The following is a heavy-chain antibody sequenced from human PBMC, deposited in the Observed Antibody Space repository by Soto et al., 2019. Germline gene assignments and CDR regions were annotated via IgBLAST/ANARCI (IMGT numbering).Heavy chain of an antibody. Sequence: QPVGSLRLSCAPSVFTFRDFAMICVRQSPGKRLEWVSAISGSGETPYYADSVKGRFIISRDNFRNTLYLQMSSLRVEDTAVYYCAKDRRTTMVRGYVRSFESWGQGTLVIVS. V-gene: IGHV3-23*01. J-gene: IGHJ4*02. CDR3: AKDRRTTMVRGYVRSFES. CDR2: ISGSGETP. D-gene: IGHD3-10*01. CDR1: VFTFRDFA.